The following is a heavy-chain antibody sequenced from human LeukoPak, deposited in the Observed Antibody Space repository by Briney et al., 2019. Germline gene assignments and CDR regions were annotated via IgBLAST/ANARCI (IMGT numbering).Heavy chain of an antibody. D-gene: IGHD6-13*01. CDR2: ISWNSGSI. J-gene: IGHJ5*02. Sequence: PGGSLRLSCAASGFTFDDYAMHWVRQAPGKGLEWVSGISWNSGSIGYADSVKGRFTISRDNAKNSLYLQMNSLRAEDTALYYCAKASSSWYGRTWFDPWGQGTLVTVSS. CDR3: AKASSSWYGRTWFDP. CDR1: GFTFDDYA. V-gene: IGHV3-9*01.